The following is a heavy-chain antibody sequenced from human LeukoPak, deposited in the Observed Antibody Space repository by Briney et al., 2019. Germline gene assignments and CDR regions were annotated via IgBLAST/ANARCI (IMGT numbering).Heavy chain of an antibody. CDR2: ITCSGGST. CDR1: GFTFSSNA. D-gene: IGHD3-22*01. V-gene: IGHV3-23*01. CDR3: AKDLPPCYYDTSGYPRGFDY. Sequence: GGSLRLSCAASGFTFSSNAMSWVRQAPGKGLEWVSAITCSGGSTYYADSVKGRFTISRDNSKNTLYLQMNSLRAEDTAIYYCAKDLPPCYYDTSGYPRGFDYWGQGTLVTVSS. J-gene: IGHJ4*02.